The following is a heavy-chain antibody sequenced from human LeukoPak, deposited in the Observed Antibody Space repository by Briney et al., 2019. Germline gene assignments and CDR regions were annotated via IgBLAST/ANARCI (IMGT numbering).Heavy chain of an antibody. CDR2: IWYDGRSK. Sequence: GGSLRLSCEASGFTFCSKSMHWVRQAPGKGLEGVTVIWYDGRSKSYTVSVKVRFTIAKDNPKTTLYLHRTSSRAEATAVYYCAREARYDISGYFSDCWG. J-gene: IGHJ6*01. V-gene: IGHV3-33*01. CDR1: GFTFCSKS. D-gene: IGHD3-22*01. CDR3: AREARYDISGYFSDC.